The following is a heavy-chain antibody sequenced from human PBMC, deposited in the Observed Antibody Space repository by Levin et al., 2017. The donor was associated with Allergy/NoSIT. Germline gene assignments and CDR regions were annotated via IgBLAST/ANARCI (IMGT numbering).Heavy chain of an antibody. D-gene: IGHD1-7*01. CDR2: IYSGGDT. V-gene: IGHV3-66*01. Sequence: PGGSLRLSCAASGFTVSRNYMSWVRQAPGKGLEWVSLIYSGGDTQYADSVKGRFTISRDNSKNTLYLQMNSLRVDDKAVYYCARDGPGTATGTTWGQGTLVTVSS. J-gene: IGHJ4*02. CDR1: GFTVSRNY. CDR3: ARDGPGTATGTT.